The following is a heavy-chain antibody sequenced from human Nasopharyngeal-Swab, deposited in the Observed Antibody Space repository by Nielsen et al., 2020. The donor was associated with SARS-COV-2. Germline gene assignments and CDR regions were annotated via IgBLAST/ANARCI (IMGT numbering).Heavy chain of an antibody. CDR3: TRCGGGCYSGRDY. CDR1: GFTFSDSA. J-gene: IGHJ4*02. V-gene: IGHV3-73*01. CDR2: IRSKGNTYAT. Sequence: GESLKISCAASGFTFSDSAIHWVRQASGKGLEWVGRIRSKGNTYATAYAASEKGRFIIFRDDPTNTAYLQMNSLKTEDTAVYYCTRCGGGCYSGRDYWGQGTLVTVSS. D-gene: IGHD2-15*01.